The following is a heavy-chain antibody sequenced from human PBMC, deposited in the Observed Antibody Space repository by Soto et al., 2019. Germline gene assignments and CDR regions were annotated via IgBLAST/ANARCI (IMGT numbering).Heavy chain of an antibody. V-gene: IGHV3-7*01. D-gene: IGHD3-3*01. CDR1: GFTFSSYW. J-gene: IGHJ2*01. CDR2: IKQDGSEK. CDR3: AGGARGGLLEWFLGGWYFDL. Sequence: GGSLRLSCAASGFTFSSYWMSWVRQAPGKGLEWVANIKQDGSEKYYVDSVKGRFTISRDNAKNSLYLQMNSLRAEDPAVYYWAGGARGGLLEWFLGGWYFDLWGRGTLVTVSS.